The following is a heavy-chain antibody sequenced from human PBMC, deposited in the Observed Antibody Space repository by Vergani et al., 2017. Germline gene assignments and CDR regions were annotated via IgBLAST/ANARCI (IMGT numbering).Heavy chain of an antibody. Sequence: QVQLQQWGAGLLKPSETLSLTCADYGGSFSGYNRSSIRPPPGKGLEWIGEIYHSVSTNYHPSLNSRVSISVDTSKNQFSLKLSSLTAADTAVYYCARAAKSPRGAFDMWGQGRMVTVYS. V-gene: IGHV4-34*01. CDR2: IYHSVST. CDR3: ARAAKSPRGAFDM. J-gene: IGHJ3*02. CDR1: GGSFSGYN.